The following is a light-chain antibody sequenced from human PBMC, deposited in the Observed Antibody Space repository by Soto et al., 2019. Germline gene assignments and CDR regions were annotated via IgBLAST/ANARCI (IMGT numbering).Light chain of an antibody. Sequence: DIVMTQSPDSLAVSLGERATINCNSSQSVLYSSNNKNYLAWYQQKPGQPPKLLIYWASTRESGVPDRFSGSGSGTDFTLTISSLQAEDVAVYYCQQYYATPPYTFGQGTKVEIK. CDR1: QSVLYSSNNKNY. CDR2: WAS. J-gene: IGKJ2*01. V-gene: IGKV4-1*01. CDR3: QQYYATPPYT.